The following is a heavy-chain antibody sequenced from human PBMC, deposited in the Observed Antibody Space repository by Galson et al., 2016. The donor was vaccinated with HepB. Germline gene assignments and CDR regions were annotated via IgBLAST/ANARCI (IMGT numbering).Heavy chain of an antibody. V-gene: IGHV1-18*04. CDR2: ISVSSGTT. J-gene: IGHJ6*02. D-gene: IGHD3-16*01. Sequence: QSGAEVKKPGESLRISCKASGYQSTPYGFNWLRLVPGQGLEWMGWISVSSGTTYYAQKFQDRVAMTRDRSTTTAYMELRSLTADDTAVYYCATEGTGGAPPPMDVWGQGTMVRVSS. CDR3: ATEGTGGAPPPMDV. CDR1: GYQSTPYG.